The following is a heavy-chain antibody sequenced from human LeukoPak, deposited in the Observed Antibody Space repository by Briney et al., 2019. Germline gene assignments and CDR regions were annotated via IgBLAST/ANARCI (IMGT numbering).Heavy chain of an antibody. CDR3: ARAPPYSSASWGYYGMDV. Sequence: GGSLRLSCAASGFTFSSYDMHWVRQTTGKGLEWVSSIGIAGDTYYPGSVKGRFTISRENAKNSLYLQMNSLRAGDTAVYCCARAPPYSSASWGYYGMDVWGQGTTVTVSS. CDR1: GFTFSSYD. D-gene: IGHD6-6*01. CDR2: IGIAGDT. V-gene: IGHV3-13*01. J-gene: IGHJ6*02.